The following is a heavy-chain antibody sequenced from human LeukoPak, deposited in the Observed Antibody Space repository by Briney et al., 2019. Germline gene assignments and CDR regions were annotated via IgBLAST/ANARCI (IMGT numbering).Heavy chain of an antibody. Sequence: SETLSLTCAVYGGSFSGYYWSWIRQPPGKGLEWIGEINHSGSTYYNPSLKSRVTISVDTSKNQFSLKLTSVTAADTAVYYCAKHSFNYDILGWGQGTLVTVSS. CDR1: GGSFSGYY. V-gene: IGHV4-34*01. CDR2: INHSGST. CDR3: AKHSFNYDILG. D-gene: IGHD3-9*01. J-gene: IGHJ4*02.